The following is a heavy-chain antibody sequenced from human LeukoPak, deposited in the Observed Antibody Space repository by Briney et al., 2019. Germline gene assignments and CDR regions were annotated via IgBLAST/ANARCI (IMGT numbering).Heavy chain of an antibody. Sequence: PSETLSLTCTVSGGSISSSSYYWGWIRQPPGKGLEWIGSIYYSGSTYYNPSLKSRVTISVDTSKNQFSLKLSSVTAADTAVYYCARGQIGYSGYDLRENAFDIWGQGTMATVSS. CDR2: IYYSGST. CDR3: ARGQIGYSGYDLRENAFDI. V-gene: IGHV4-39*07. CDR1: GGSISSSSYY. D-gene: IGHD5-12*01. J-gene: IGHJ3*02.